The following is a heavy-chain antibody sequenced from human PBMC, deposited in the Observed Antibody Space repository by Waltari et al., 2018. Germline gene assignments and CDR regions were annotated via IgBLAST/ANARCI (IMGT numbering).Heavy chain of an antibody. J-gene: IGHJ4*02. Sequence: EVRLLESGGGLVQPGGSLRLSCAASGFTFNNFAMNWIRQAPGKGVEWVPGISGRGIDTYHADSVKGRFSISRDNSKNTLDLRMNSLRAEDTAMYYCARGRAYFFDSNGYRYFDYWGQGILVTVSS. D-gene: IGHD3-22*01. CDR2: ISGRGIDT. V-gene: IGHV3-23*01. CDR3: ARGRAYFFDSNGYRYFDY. CDR1: GFTFNNFA.